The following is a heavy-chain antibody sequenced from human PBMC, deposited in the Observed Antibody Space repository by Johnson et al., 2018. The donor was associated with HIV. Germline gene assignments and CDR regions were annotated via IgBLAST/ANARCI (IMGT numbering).Heavy chain of an antibody. Sequence: VQLVESGGGLVQPGGSLRLSCAASGFTVSSNYMSWVRQAPGKGLECVSVIYSGGSPYYADSVKGRFTISRDNSKNTLYLQMNSLRAEDTAVYYCARPHIVVVTAGYAFDIWGQGTMVIVSS. V-gene: IGHV3-66*02. CDR2: IYSGGSP. CDR3: ARPHIVVVTAGYAFDI. CDR1: GFTVSSNY. D-gene: IGHD2-21*02. J-gene: IGHJ3*02.